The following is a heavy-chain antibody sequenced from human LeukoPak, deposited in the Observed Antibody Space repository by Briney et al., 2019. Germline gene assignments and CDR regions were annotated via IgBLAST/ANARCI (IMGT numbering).Heavy chain of an antibody. Sequence: GGSLRLSCAASGFTFSSYSMNWVRQAPGKGLEWVSGINWNGGSTGYADSVKGRFTISRDNAKNSLYLQMNSLRAEDTALYYCAREHYYGSGSYLDWGQGTLVTVSS. CDR2: INWNGGST. CDR3: AREHYYGSGSYLD. J-gene: IGHJ4*02. D-gene: IGHD3-10*01. CDR1: GFTFSSYS. V-gene: IGHV3-20*04.